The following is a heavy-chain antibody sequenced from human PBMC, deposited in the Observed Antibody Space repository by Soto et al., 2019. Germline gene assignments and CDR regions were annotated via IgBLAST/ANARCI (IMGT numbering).Heavy chain of an antibody. CDR1: GGSFRGYY. V-gene: IGHV4-34*01. CDR2: INHSGST. D-gene: IGHD3-9*01. Sequence: SETLSLTCAVYGGSFRGYYWSWIRQPPGKGLEWIGEINHSGSTNYNPSLKSRVTISVDTSKNQFSLKLSSVTAADTAVYYCAKGLRYFDWAPMGVGGQGTTVTVSS. J-gene: IGHJ6*02. CDR3: AKGLRYFDWAPMGV.